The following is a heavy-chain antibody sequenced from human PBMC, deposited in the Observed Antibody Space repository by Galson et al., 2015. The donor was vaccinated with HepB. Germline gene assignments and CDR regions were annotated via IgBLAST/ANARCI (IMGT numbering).Heavy chain of an antibody. CDR3: ARGNNYGGDYYYGMDV. V-gene: IGHV1-69*01. D-gene: IGHD4-11*01. CDR1: GGTFSSYA. Sequence: QSGAEVKKPGESLKISCKASGGTFSSYAISWVRQAPGQGLEWMGGIIPIFGTANYAQKFQGRVTITADESTSTAYMELSSLRSEDTAVYYCARGNNYGGDYYYGMDVWGQGTTVTVSS. J-gene: IGHJ6*02. CDR2: IIPIFGTA.